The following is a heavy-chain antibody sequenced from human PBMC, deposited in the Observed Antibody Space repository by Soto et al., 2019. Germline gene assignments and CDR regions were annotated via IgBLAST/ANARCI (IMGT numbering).Heavy chain of an antibody. CDR1: GYTFTGYY. D-gene: IGHD2-15*01. J-gene: IGHJ4*02. CDR3: ARDPECGGSCYTPGY. V-gene: IGHV1-2*02. Sequence: ASVKVSCKASGYTFTGYYMHWVRQAPGQGLEWMGWINPNSGGTNYAQKFQGRVTMTRDTSISTAYMELSRLRSDDTAVYYCARDPECGGSCYTPGYWGQGTLVTVSS. CDR2: INPNSGGT.